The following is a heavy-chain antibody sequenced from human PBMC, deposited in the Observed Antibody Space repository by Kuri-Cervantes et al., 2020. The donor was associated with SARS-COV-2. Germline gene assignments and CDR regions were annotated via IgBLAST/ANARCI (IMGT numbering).Heavy chain of an antibody. V-gene: IGHV4-38-2*02. Sequence: SEPLSLTCTVSGYSISSGYYWGWVRQPPGKGLEWIGSIYHSGSTYYNPSLKSRVTISVDTSKNQFSLKLSSVTAADTAVYYCARFGIAVARSVDYWGQGTLVTVSS. CDR1: GYSISSGYY. D-gene: IGHD6-19*01. CDR3: ARFGIAVARSVDY. CDR2: IYHSGST. J-gene: IGHJ4*02.